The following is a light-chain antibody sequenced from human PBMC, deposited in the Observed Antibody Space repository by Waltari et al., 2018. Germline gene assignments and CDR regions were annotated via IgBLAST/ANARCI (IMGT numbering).Light chain of an antibody. CDR3: QQYYAAPWT. Sequence: DIVMTQSPDSLAVSLGKRATINCKSSQSVLYSSNNKNYLSWFQQKPGQPPKLLFYWASTRESGVPDRFSGSGSGTDFTLTISSLQAEDVAVYYCQQYYAAPWTFGQGTMVEIK. V-gene: IGKV4-1*01. J-gene: IGKJ1*01. CDR2: WAS. CDR1: QSVLYSSNNKNY.